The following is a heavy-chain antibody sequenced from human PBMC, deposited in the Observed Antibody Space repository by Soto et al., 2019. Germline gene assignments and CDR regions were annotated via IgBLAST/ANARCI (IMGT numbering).Heavy chain of an antibody. CDR3: AGDVLYYYDGGVSYGWFDP. Sequence: ASVKVSCKASGYTFTGYYMHWVRQAPGQGLEWMGSINPNSGGTNYAQKFQGWVTMTRDTSISTAYMELSRLRSDDTAVDYYAGDVLYYYDGGVSYGWFDPGGQGNLVPLSS. CDR2: INPNSGGT. D-gene: IGHD3-22*01. J-gene: IGHJ5*02. CDR1: GYTFTGYY. V-gene: IGHV1-2*04.